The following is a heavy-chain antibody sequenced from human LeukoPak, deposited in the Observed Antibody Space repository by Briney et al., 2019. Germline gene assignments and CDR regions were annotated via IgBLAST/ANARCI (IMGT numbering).Heavy chain of an antibody. CDR2: ISGSNSNT. V-gene: IGHV1-18*01. Sequence: ASVKVSCKASGYTLSSSGFSWVRQAPGQGLEWMGWISGSNSNTNYAPKFQGRVTMTTDTSTSTAYMELRSLRADDTGVYYCARMRYGSNCFDYWGQGTLVTVSS. CDR1: GYTLSSSG. CDR3: ARMRYGSNCFDY. D-gene: IGHD4-17*01. J-gene: IGHJ4*02.